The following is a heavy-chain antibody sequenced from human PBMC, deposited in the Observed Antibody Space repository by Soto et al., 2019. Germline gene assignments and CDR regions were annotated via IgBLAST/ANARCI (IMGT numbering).Heavy chain of an antibody. J-gene: IGHJ6*02. V-gene: IGHV4-34*01. CDR1: GGSFSGYY. CDR3: ARGPSRGNDYYGSGSKGYYYGMDV. Sequence: SETLSLTCAVYGGSFSGYYWSWIRQPPGKGLEWIGEINHSGSTNYNPSLKSRVTISVDTSKNQFSLKLSSVTAADTAVYYCARGPSRGNDYYGSGSKGYYYGMDVWGQGTTVTVSS. CDR2: INHSGST. D-gene: IGHD3-10*01.